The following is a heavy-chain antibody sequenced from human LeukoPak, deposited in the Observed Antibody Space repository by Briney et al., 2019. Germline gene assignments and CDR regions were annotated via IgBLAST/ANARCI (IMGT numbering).Heavy chain of an antibody. Sequence: SETLSLTCAVYGGSFSGYYWSWIRQPPGKGLEWIGEINHSGSTNYNPSLKSRVTISVDTSKNQFSLKLSSVTAADTAVYYCARTYYDFWSGFGFDPWGQGTLVTVSS. J-gene: IGHJ5*02. V-gene: IGHV4-34*01. CDR2: INHSGST. CDR3: ARTYYDFWSGFGFDP. D-gene: IGHD3-3*01. CDR1: GGSFSGYY.